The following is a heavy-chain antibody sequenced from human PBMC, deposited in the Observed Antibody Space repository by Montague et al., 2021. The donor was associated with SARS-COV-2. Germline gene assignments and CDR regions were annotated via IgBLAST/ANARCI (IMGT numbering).Heavy chain of an antibody. Sequence: SETLSLTCTVSGGSISNSSYYWGWKRQPPGKGLEWIGSNYKSGSTYYNPYLKSRVTISVDTSKNQFSLTLSAVTAADTAVYYCARHFPIYLTLENPFDIWGQGTMVTVSS. J-gene: IGHJ3*02. CDR2: NYKSGST. V-gene: IGHV4-39*01. CDR3: ARHFPIYLTLENPFDI. CDR1: GGSISNSSYY. D-gene: IGHD3-3*01.